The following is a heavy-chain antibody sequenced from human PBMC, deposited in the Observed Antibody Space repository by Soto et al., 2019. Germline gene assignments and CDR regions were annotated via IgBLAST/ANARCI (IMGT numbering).Heavy chain of an antibody. CDR2: ISSSSSTI. D-gene: IGHD2-21*01. J-gene: IGHJ3*02. CDR1: GFTFSSYS. Sequence: GSLRLSCAASGFTFSSYSMNWVRQAPGKGLEWVSFISSSSSTIYYADSVKGRFTISRDNAKNSLYLQMNSLRAEDTAVYYCARDHPGDFSLVGAFDIWGQGTMVTVSS. CDR3: ARDHPGDFSLVGAFDI. V-gene: IGHV3-48*01.